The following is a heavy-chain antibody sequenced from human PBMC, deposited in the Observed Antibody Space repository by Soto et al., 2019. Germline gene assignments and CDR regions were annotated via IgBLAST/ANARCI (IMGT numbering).Heavy chain of an antibody. V-gene: IGHV1-2*04. Sequence: ASVKVSCKASGYTFTGYYMHWVRQAPGQGLEWMGWINPNSGGTNYAQKFQGWFTMTRDTSISTAYMELSRLRSDDTAVYYCAREYYYDSSGYYSMGAFDIWGQGTMVTVSS. CDR1: GYTFTGYY. J-gene: IGHJ3*02. D-gene: IGHD3-22*01. CDR3: AREYYYDSSGYYSMGAFDI. CDR2: INPNSGGT.